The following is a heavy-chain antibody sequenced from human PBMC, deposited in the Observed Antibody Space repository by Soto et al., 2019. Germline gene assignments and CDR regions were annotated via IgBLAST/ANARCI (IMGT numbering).Heavy chain of an antibody. CDR2: IIPMLGMS. D-gene: IGHD3-10*01. V-gene: IGHV1-69*02. Sequence: QVQLMQSGAEVKTPGSSVKVSCTASGDTFNFYTLSWVRQAPGQGLEWMGRIIPMLGMSNYAQKFQGRVTMIADKSTRTVYMVLSGLRSEDTALYYCATNYGSGSTHFDNWGQGTLVTVSS. CDR1: GDTFNFYT. J-gene: IGHJ4*02. CDR3: ATNYGSGSTHFDN.